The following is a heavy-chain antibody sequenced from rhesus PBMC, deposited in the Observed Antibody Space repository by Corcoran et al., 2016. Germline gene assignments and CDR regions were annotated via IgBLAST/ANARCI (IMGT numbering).Heavy chain of an antibody. D-gene: IGHD5-24*01. J-gene: IGHJ4*01. CDR3: AREQVYSGSFDY. CDR2: ISVSSGST. CDR1: GFTFSDHY. V-gene: IGHV4-165*01. Sequence: VQLVESGGGLVQPGGSLRLSCAASGFTFSDHYMDWIRQPPGKWLEWIGYISVSSGSTYYNPSLKSRVTISTDTSKNQFSLKLSSVTAADTAVYYCAREQVYSGSFDYWGQGVLVTVSS.